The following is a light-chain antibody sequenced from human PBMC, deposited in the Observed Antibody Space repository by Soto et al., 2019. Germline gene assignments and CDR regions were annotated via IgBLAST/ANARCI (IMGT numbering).Light chain of an antibody. CDR3: QSYDSSLRGSV. J-gene: IGLJ2*01. CDR1: SSNIGAGYD. Sequence: QAVVTQPPSVSGAPGQRVTISCTGSSSNIGAGYDVHWYQQLPGTAPKLLIYGNSNRPSGVPDRFSGSKSGTSASLAITGLQAEDDADYYCQSYDSSLRGSVFGGGTKLTVL. CDR2: GNS. V-gene: IGLV1-40*01.